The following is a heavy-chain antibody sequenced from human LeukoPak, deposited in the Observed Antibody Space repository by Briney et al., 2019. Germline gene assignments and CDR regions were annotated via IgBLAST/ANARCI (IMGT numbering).Heavy chain of an antibody. CDR1: GYTFTTYA. CDR3: AREVAIGRAAMEGLLH. Sequence: GASVKVSCKASGYTFTTYAMNWVRQAPGQGLEWMGWINTNTGNPAYAQGFTGRFAFSLDTSVSTAYLQISSLKADDTAVYYCAREVAIGRAAMEGLLHWGQGTLVTVSS. V-gene: IGHV7-4-1*02. CDR2: INTNTGNP. D-gene: IGHD5-18*01. J-gene: IGHJ4*02.